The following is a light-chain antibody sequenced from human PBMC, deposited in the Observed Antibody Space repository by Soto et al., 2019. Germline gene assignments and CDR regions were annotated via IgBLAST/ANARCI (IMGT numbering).Light chain of an antibody. CDR3: QQSFGPPYT. Sequence: DIQMTQSPSSLSASVGDRVTISCRASQSLGRRLTWYQQKPGEAPKLLIYETSHLQNRVPSRFSGSGSETDFTLTINSLQPEDFATYYCQQSFGPPYTFGQGTKLE. J-gene: IGKJ2*01. CDR2: ETS. CDR1: QSLGRR. V-gene: IGKV1-39*01.